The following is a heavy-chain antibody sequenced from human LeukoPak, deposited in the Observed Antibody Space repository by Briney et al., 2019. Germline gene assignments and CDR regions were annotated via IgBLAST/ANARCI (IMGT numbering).Heavy chain of an antibody. CDR3: ARAPASHYYDSSGYIDY. Sequence: ASVKVSCKASGYTFTSYDINWVRQATGQGLEWMGWMNPNSGNTGYAQKFQGRVTITADKSTSTAYMELSSLRSEDTAVYYCARAPASHYYDSSGYIDYWGQGTLVTVSS. V-gene: IGHV1-8*01. D-gene: IGHD3-22*01. CDR2: MNPNSGNT. J-gene: IGHJ4*02. CDR1: GYTFTSYD.